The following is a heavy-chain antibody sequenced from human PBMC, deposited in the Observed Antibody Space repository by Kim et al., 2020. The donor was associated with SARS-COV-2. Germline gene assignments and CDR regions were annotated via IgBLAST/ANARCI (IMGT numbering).Heavy chain of an antibody. CDR1: GGSVSSGSYY. CDR2: IYYSGST. J-gene: IGHJ6*02. V-gene: IGHV4-61*01. Sequence: SETLSLTCTVSGGSVSSGSYYWSWIRQPPGKGLEWIGYIYYSGSTNYNPSLKSRVTISVDTSKNQFSLKLSSVTAADTAVYYCARDYCSGGSCYSWRNGMDVWGQGTTVTVSS. CDR3: ARDYCSGGSCYSWRNGMDV. D-gene: IGHD2-15*01.